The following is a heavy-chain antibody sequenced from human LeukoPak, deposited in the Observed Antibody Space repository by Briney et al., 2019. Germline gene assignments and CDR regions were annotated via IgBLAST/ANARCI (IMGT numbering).Heavy chain of an antibody. CDR3: AKSSIAVAGTRAYFDY. CDR2: VWYDGSNK. D-gene: IGHD6-19*01. CDR1: GFTFSSYG. V-gene: IGHV3-33*06. Sequence: GGSLRLSCAASGFTFSSYGMHWVRQAPGKWLEWVAVVWYDGSNKYYADSVKGRFTISRDNSKNTLYLQMNSLRAEDTAVYYCAKSSIAVAGTRAYFDYWGQGTLVTVSS. J-gene: IGHJ4*02.